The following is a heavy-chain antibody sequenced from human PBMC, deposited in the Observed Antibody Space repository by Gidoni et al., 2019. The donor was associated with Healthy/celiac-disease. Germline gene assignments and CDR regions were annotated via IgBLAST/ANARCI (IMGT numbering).Heavy chain of an antibody. CDR3: AREDRGVVVIGSDAFDI. D-gene: IGHD3-22*01. J-gene: IGHJ3*02. Sequence: QVQLQESGPGLVKPSQTLSLPCTVSGCSITSGGYYWSWLRQHPGKGLEWIGYIYYSGSTYYNPSRKSRVTISVDTSKNQFSLKLSSVTAADTAVYYCAREDRGVVVIGSDAFDIWGQGTMVTVSS. V-gene: IGHV4-31*03. CDR1: GCSITSGGYY. CDR2: IYYSGST.